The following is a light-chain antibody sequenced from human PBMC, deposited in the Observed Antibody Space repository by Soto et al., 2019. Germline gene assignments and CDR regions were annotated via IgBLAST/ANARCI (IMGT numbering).Light chain of an antibody. CDR1: QSIGGW. Sequence: EIVMTQSPATLSVSPGERAILSCRASQSIGGWLAWYQQKPGRAPRLLIYSASSRVTGIPARFSGSGSGTDFTLTISSLQSEDFAVYYCQQCDTWPYTFGQGTKLEIK. CDR3: QQCDTWPYT. V-gene: IGKV3-15*01. CDR2: SAS. J-gene: IGKJ2*01.